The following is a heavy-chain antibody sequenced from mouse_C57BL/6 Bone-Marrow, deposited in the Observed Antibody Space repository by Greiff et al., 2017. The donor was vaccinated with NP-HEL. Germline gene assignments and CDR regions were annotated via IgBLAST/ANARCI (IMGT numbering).Heavy chain of an antibody. CDR2: ILPGSGST. CDR3: ARSGGAWFAY. J-gene: IGHJ3*01. CDR1: GYTFTGYW. V-gene: IGHV1-9*01. Sequence: VQLLESGAELMKPGASVKLSCKATGYTFTGYWIEWVKQRPGHGLEWIGEILPGSGSTNYNEKFKGKATFTADTSSNTAYMQLSSLTTEDSDIYYCARSGGAWFAYWGQGTRVTVSA.